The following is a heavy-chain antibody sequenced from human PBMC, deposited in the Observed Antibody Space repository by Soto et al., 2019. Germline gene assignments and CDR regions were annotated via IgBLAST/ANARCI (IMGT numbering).Heavy chain of an antibody. J-gene: IGHJ5*02. V-gene: IGHV6-1*01. D-gene: IGHD5-12*01. CDR1: GGSVSSNTPS. CDR3: AKGDNLGPTTGYAFDP. CDR2: TYFRSKWYN. Sequence: PSQTLWVTCALSGGSVSSNTPSWNCIRQSPSRGLEWLGRTYFRSKWYNDYAVSVKSRIIINPDTSNNQFSLQLNSVTPEDTAVYFCAKGDNLGPTTGYAFDPWGQGIMVTVSS.